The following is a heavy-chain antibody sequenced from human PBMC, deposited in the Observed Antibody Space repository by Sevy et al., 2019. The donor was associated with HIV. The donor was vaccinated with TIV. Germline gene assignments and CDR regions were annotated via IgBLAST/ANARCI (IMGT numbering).Heavy chain of an antibody. CDR1: GGSISSGDYY. D-gene: IGHD3-3*01. CDR2: IYYSGRT. Sequence: SETLSLTCTVSGGSISSGDYYWSWIRQPPGKGLEWIGYIYYSGRTYYNPSLKSRVTISVDTSKNQFSLKLSSVTAADTAVYYCARGSYDFWSGTHYFDYWGQGTLVTVSS. CDR3: ARGSYDFWSGTHYFDY. J-gene: IGHJ4*02. V-gene: IGHV4-30-4*01.